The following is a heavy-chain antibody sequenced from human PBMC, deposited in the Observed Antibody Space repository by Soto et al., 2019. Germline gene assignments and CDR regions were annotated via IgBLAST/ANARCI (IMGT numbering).Heavy chain of an antibody. CDR3: ARDVRRDGYNYCDH. CDR1: GFIFRDFG. Sequence: PGGSLRLSCAASGFIFRDFGMHWVRQAPGKGLEWVAVISYDGSNKFYVDSVKGRFTISRDNSKNTVYLQMNSLRAEDTAVYYCARDVRRDGYNYCDHWGQGTLVTVSS. D-gene: IGHD5-12*01. J-gene: IGHJ4*02. V-gene: IGHV3-30*03. CDR2: ISYDGSNK.